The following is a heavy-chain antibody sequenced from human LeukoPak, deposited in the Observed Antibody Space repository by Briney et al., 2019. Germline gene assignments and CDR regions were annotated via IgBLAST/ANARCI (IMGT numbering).Heavy chain of an antibody. V-gene: IGHV1-69*04. Sequence: ASVKVSCKASGGTFSNYAISWVRQAPGQGLEWMGRIIPILRTANYAQKFQGRVTITAGKSTSTAYMELSSLRSEGTAVYYCATNNADGDYVPWGPGTLVTVSS. D-gene: IGHD4-17*01. CDR1: GGTFSNYA. CDR3: ATNNADGDYVP. J-gene: IGHJ4*02. CDR2: IIPILRTA.